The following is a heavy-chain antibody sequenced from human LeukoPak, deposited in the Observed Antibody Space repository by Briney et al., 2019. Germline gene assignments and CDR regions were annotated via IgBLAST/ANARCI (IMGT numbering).Heavy chain of an antibody. J-gene: IGHJ4*02. CDR3: ARRLPSYFDY. Sequence: PSETLSLTCAVYGGSFSGYYWSWIRRPPGKGLEWIGEINHSGSTNYNPSLKSRVTISVDTSKNQFSLKLSSVTAADTAVYYCARRLPSYFDYWGQGTLVTVSS. CDR1: GGSFSGYY. V-gene: IGHV4-34*01. D-gene: IGHD2-15*01. CDR2: INHSGST.